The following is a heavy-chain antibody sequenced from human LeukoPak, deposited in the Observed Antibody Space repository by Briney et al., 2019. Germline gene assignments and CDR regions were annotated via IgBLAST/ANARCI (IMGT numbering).Heavy chain of an antibody. Sequence: PGGSLRLSCAASGFTVSSNYMSWVRQAPGKGLEWGSVIYSGGSTYYADSVKGRFTISRDNSKNTLYLQMNSLRAEDTAVYYCARDSSGYYLPAFDIWGQGTMVTVSS. CDR1: GFTVSSNY. V-gene: IGHV3-53*01. CDR2: IYSGGST. J-gene: IGHJ3*02. D-gene: IGHD3-22*01. CDR3: ARDSSGYYLPAFDI.